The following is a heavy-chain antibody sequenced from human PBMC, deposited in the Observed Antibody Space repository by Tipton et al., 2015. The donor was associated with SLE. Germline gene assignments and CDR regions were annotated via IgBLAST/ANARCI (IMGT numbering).Heavy chain of an antibody. V-gene: IGHV4-34*01. Sequence: LRLSCAVYGESLSDHYWNWIRQPPGKGLEWIGEINHSGSTNYNPSLKSRVTISVDTSRNQFSLKLSSVTAADTAVYYCARDLDYYDSSGYPLWGQGTLVTVSS. CDR2: INHSGST. CDR1: GESLSDHY. CDR3: ARDLDYYDSSGYPL. D-gene: IGHD3-22*01. J-gene: IGHJ4*02.